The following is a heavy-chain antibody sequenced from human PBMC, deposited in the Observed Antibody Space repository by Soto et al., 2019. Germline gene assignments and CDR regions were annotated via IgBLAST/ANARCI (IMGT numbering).Heavy chain of an antibody. CDR1: GFSFSIYG. Sequence: PGGSLRLSCVASGFSFSIYGMYWVRQAPGKGLEWVAAISYDGGNKYYVDSVRGRFTISRDNSKNTVYLQMNSLRAEDTAVYYCAKPYSGSPPKNFDYWGQGTLVTVSS. CDR2: ISYDGGNK. CDR3: AKPYSGSPPKNFDY. V-gene: IGHV3-30*18. J-gene: IGHJ4*01. D-gene: IGHD1-26*01.